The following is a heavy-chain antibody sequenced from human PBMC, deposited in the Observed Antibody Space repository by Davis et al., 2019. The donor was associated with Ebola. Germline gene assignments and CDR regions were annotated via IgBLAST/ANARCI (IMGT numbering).Heavy chain of an antibody. Sequence: SGPTLVKPTQTLTLTCTFSGFSLTDAGKRVSWVRQPPGRALEWPARFDWEGVQLFNTSLRTRLTISKDTSKNQVVLTMTGMDPVDTATYYCARSSWDGTSLDYWGRGILVVVSS. CDR2: FDWEGVQ. D-gene: IGHD5-24*01. V-gene: IGHV2-70*04. CDR1: GFSLTDAGKR. J-gene: IGHJ4*02. CDR3: ARSSWDGTSLDY.